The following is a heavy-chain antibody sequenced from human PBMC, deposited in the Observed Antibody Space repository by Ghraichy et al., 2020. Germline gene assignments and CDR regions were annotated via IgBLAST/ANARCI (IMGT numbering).Heavy chain of an antibody. Sequence: SETLSLTCTVSGGSFSSSNYYWGWIRQPPGKGLEWIANIHHSGSTYYNPSLKSRVTISIDTSKNQFSLNVTSVTAADTAVYYCARVIGTVEVAGTGKYYFDYWGQGTLGTVSS. CDR3: ARVIGTVEVAGTGKYYFDY. V-gene: IGHV4-39*01. J-gene: IGHJ4*02. CDR2: IHHSGST. D-gene: IGHD6-19*01. CDR1: GGSFSSSNYY.